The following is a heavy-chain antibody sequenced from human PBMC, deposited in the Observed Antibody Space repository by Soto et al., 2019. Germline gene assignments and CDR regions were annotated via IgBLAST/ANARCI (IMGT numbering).Heavy chain of an antibody. J-gene: IGHJ6*03. CDR3: ARDPGHQVYYYYYMDV. V-gene: IGHV1-3*01. CDR2: INAGNGNT. CDR1: GYTFTSYA. Sequence: QVPLVQSGAEVKKPGASVKVSCKASGYTFTSYAMHWVRQAPGQRLEWMGWINAGNGNTKYSQKFQGRVTITRDTSASTAYMELSSLRSEDTAVYYCARDPGHQVYYYYYMDVWGKGTTVTVSS.